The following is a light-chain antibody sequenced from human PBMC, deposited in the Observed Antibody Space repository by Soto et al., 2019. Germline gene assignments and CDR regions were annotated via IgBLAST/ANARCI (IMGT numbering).Light chain of an antibody. J-gene: IGKJ1*01. V-gene: IGKV3-11*01. CDR2: DSS. CDR3: QQRSNWPRT. CDR1: QSVSSY. Sequence: EIVLTQSPATLSLSPGERATLSCRASQSVSSYLAWYQQKPGQAPRLLIYDSSNRATGIPARFSGSGSGTDFTLTISSLEPGDFAVYYCQQRSNWPRTFGQGTKV.